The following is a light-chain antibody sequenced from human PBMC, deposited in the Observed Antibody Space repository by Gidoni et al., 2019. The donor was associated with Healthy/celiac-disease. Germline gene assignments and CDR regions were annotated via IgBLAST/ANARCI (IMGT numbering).Light chain of an antibody. CDR1: SSDVGGYNY. V-gene: IGLV2-11*01. CDR2: DVS. J-gene: IGLJ3*02. Sequence: QSALTQPRSVSGSPGQSVTISCTGTSSDVGGYNYVSWYQQHPGKAPKLMIYDVSKRPSGVPDRFSGSTSGNTASLTISGLQAEDDADYYCCSYAGSPWVFGGGTKLTVL. CDR3: CSYAGSPWV.